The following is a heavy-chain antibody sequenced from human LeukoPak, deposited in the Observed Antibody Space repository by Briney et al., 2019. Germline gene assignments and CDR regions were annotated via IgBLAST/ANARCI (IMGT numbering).Heavy chain of an antibody. CDR1: GGSISSSSYY. D-gene: IGHD6-13*01. V-gene: IGHV4-39*01. CDR3: ARLELIAAAGDY. CDR2: ICYSGST. Sequence: PSETLSLTCTVSGGSISSSSYYWGWIRQPPGKGLEWIGSICYSGSTYYNPSLKSRVTISVDTSKNQFSLKLSSVTAADTAVYYCARLELIAAAGDYWGQGTLVTVSS. J-gene: IGHJ4*02.